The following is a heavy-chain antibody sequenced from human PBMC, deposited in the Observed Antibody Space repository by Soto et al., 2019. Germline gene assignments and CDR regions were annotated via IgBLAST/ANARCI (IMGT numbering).Heavy chain of an antibody. D-gene: IGHD5-12*01. CDR1: GGAVCGYY. V-gene: IGHV4-4*07. CDR2: IYTSGST. Sequence: SETLSLTCTVSGGAVCGYYWSLIRQPAGKGLEWIGRIYTSGSTNYNPSLKSRVTMSVDTSKNQFSLTLSSVTTADMAVYYCARAPHKQSGYDPYGGMDVWGQGTTVTVSS. J-gene: IGHJ6*02. CDR3: ARAPHKQSGYDPYGGMDV.